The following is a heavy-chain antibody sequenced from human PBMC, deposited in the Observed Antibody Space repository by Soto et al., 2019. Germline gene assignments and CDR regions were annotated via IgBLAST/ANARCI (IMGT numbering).Heavy chain of an antibody. V-gene: IGHV3-23*01. J-gene: IGHJ5*02. CDR3: AKDPVLSPVASLRGSCFDP. CDR2: ISGSGGST. Sequence: GGSLRLSCAASGFTFSSYAMSWVRQAPGKGLEWVSAISGSGGSTYYADSVKGQFTISRDNSKNTLYLQMNSLRAEDTAVYYCAKDPVLSPVASLRGSCFDPWGQGTLVTVSS. D-gene: IGHD3-16*02. CDR1: GFTFSSYA.